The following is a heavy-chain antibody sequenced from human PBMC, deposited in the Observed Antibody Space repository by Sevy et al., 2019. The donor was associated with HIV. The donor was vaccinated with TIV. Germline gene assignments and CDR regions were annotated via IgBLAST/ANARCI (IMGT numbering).Heavy chain of an antibody. D-gene: IGHD2-21*02. CDR1: GFTFSSYA. CDR2: ISSNGGST. V-gene: IGHV3-64D*06. Sequence: GGSLRLSCSASGFTFSSYAMHWVRQAPGKGLEYVSAISSNGGSTYYADSVKVRFTISRDNSKNTLYLQMSSLRAEDTAVYYCVKDRDSFYYGMDVWGQGTTVTVSS. CDR3: VKDRDSFYYGMDV. J-gene: IGHJ6*02.